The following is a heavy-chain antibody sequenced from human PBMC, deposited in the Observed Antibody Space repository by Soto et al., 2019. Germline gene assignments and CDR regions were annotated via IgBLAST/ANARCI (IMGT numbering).Heavy chain of an antibody. D-gene: IGHD3-3*01. CDR1: GYSFTSYW. CDR2: IYPGDSDT. CDR3: ARQGKGGFLEWLLPDENYYGMDV. V-gene: IGHV5-51*01. J-gene: IGHJ6*02. Sequence: GESLKISCKGSGYSFTSYWIGWVRQMPGKGLEWMGIIYPGDSDTRYSPSFQGQVTISADKSISTAYLQWSSLKASDTAMYYCARQGKGGFLEWLLPDENYYGMDVWGQGTTVTVSS.